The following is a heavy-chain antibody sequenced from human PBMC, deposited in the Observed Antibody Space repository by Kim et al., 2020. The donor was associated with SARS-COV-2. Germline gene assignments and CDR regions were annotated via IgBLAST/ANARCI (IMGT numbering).Heavy chain of an antibody. D-gene: IGHD3-3*02. Sequence: SETLSLTCTVSGGSISSSSYYWGWIRQPPGKGLEWIGSIYYSGSTYYNPSLKSRVTISVDTSKNQFSLKLSSVTAADTAVYYCASESPASVFGGNSGDYWGQGTLVTVSS. CDR2: IYYSGST. CDR3: ASESPASVFGGNSGDY. J-gene: IGHJ4*02. CDR1: GGSISSSSYY. V-gene: IGHV4-39*01.